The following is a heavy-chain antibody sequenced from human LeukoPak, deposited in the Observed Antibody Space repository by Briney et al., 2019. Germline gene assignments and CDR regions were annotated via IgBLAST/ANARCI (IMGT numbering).Heavy chain of an antibody. D-gene: IGHD1-26*01. Sequence: PPASVKVSCKASGYTFTGYYMHWVRQAPGQGLEWMGWINPNSGGTNYAQKFQGRVTMTRDTSISTAYMELSRLRSDDTAVYYCARDRAGGGATFDYWGQGTLVTVSS. CDR1: GYTFTGYY. V-gene: IGHV1-2*02. CDR2: INPNSGGT. J-gene: IGHJ4*02. CDR3: ARDRAGGGATFDY.